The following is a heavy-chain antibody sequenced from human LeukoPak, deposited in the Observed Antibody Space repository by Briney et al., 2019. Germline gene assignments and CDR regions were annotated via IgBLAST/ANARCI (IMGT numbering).Heavy chain of an antibody. J-gene: IGHJ5*02. CDR3: ARQPLGRVRFSLNWFDP. CDR1: GFTFSSYA. Sequence: LRLSCAASGFTFSSYAMSWVRQAPGKGLEWVGYIYHSGSTYYNPSLKSRVTISVDRSKNQFSLKLSSVTAADTAVYYCARQPLGRVRFSLNWFDPWGQGTLVTVSS. D-gene: IGHD3-3*01. V-gene: IGHV4-30-2*01. CDR2: IYHSGST.